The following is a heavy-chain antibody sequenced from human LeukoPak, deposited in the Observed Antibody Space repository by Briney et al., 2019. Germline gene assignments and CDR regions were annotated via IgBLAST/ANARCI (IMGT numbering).Heavy chain of an antibody. CDR3: AREIGYYGSGSSFDY. D-gene: IGHD3-10*01. J-gene: IGHJ4*02. CDR2: IIPIFGTA. Sequence: SVKVSCKASGGTFSSYAISWVGQAPGQGLEWMGGIIPIFGTANYAQKFQGRVTITADESTSTAYMELSSLRSEDTAVYYCAREIGYYGSGSSFDYWGQGTLVTVSS. CDR1: GGTFSSYA. V-gene: IGHV1-69*13.